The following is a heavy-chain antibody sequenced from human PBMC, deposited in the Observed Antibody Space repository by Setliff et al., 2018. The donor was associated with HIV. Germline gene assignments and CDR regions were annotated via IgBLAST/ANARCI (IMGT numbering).Heavy chain of an antibody. CDR3: ARRRPPPSGMYSSYYMDV. Sequence: PSETLSLTCTVSGGFISTYYWTWIRQSPGEGLEWIGHVSYSGSTNYNPSLKSRVTISVDTSKNHFSLNLNSVTAADTAIYYCARRRPPPSGMYSSYYMDVWGKGTAVTVSS. V-gene: IGHV4-59*08. D-gene: IGHD1-26*01. J-gene: IGHJ6*03. CDR1: GGFISTYY. CDR2: VSYSGST.